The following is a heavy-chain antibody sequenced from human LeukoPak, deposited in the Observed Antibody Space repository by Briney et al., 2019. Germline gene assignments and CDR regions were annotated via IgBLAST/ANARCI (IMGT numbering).Heavy chain of an antibody. V-gene: IGHV4-34*01. CDR3: ARECLYGMDV. J-gene: IGHJ6*02. CDR1: GGSFSGYY. Sequence: SETLSLTCAVYGGSFSGYYWSWIRQPPGKGLEWIGEINHSGSTNYNPSLKSRVTISVDTSKNQFSLKLSSVTAADTAVYYCARECLYGMDVWGQGTTVTVSS. CDR2: INHSGST.